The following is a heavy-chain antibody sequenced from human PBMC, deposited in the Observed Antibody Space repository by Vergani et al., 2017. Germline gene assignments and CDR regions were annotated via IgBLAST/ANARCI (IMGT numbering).Heavy chain of an antibody. CDR1: GFTFSSYA. CDR2: ISGSGGST. J-gene: IGHJ4*02. V-gene: IGHV3-23*01. D-gene: IGHD3-22*01. CDR3: AKWGYYDSSGYSN. Sequence: EVQLLESGGGLVQPGGSLRLSCAASGFTFSSYAMSWVRQAPGKGLEWVSAISGSGGSTYYADTVKGRFTISRDNSKNTLYLQMNSLRAEDTAVYYCAKWGYYDSSGYSNWGQGTLVTVSS.